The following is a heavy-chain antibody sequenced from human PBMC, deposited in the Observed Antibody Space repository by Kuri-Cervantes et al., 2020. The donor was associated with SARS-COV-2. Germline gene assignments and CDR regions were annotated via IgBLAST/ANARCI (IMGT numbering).Heavy chain of an antibody. D-gene: IGHD3-3*01. Sequence: GGSLRLSCAASGFTFSSYGMHWVRQAPGKGLEWVSSISSSSSYIYYADSVKGRFTISRDNAKNSLYLQMNSLRAEDTAVYYCARERTDYDFWSGYYMDYWGQGTLVTVSS. J-gene: IGHJ4*02. CDR3: ARERTDYDFWSGYYMDY. CDR2: ISSSSSYI. CDR1: GFTFSSYG. V-gene: IGHV3-21*01.